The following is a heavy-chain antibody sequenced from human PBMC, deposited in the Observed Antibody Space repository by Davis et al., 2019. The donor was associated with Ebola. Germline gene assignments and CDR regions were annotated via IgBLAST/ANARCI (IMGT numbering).Heavy chain of an antibody. CDR3: ARVGTTVTTIDN. Sequence: ASVKVSCKASGYTFTGYYMHLVRQAPGQGLEWMGWINPNSGGTNYPQKFQGRVTMTRDTSISPAYMELSRLRSDDTAVYYCARVGTTVTTIDNWGQGTLVTVSS. D-gene: IGHD4-17*01. V-gene: IGHV1-2*02. CDR1: GYTFTGYY. J-gene: IGHJ4*02. CDR2: INPNSGGT.